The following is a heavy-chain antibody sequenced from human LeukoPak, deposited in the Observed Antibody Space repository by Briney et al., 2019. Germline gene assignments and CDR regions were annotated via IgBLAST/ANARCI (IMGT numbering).Heavy chain of an antibody. V-gene: IGHV1-2*02. CDR2: INPNSDDT. J-gene: IGHJ4*02. CDR3: ARQSSKRVWFGELSPLDY. D-gene: IGHD3-10*01. CDR1: GYTLTAYY. Sequence: ASVTVSCKASGYTLTAYYMYWVRQAPGQGLEWMGWINPNSDDTNYAQMFEGRVTMTRDTSINTAYMELSGLTSDDTAVYYCARQSSKRVWFGELSPLDYWGQGTLVTVSS.